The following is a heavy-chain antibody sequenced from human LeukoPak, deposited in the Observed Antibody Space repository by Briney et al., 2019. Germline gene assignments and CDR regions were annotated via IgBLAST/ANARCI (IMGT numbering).Heavy chain of an antibody. J-gene: IGHJ3*02. V-gene: IGHV1-18*01. Sequence: ASVKVSCKASGYTFTNYGISWVRQAPGQGLEWMGWISSYNGNTNYAQKLQGRVTMTTDTSTSTAYMELRSLRSDDTAMYYCARVHHGYDSSGYYTDAFDIWGQGTMVTVSS. CDR3: ARVHHGYDSSGYYTDAFDI. CDR1: GYTFTNYG. D-gene: IGHD3-22*01. CDR2: ISSYNGNT.